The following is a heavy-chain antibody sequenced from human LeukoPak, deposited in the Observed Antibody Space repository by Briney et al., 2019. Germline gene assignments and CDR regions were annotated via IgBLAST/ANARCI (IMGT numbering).Heavy chain of an antibody. CDR3: VCASRTTGG. Sequence: ETLSLTCTVSGGSISSYYWSWIRQPPGKGLEWVSAISGSGGSTYYADSVKGRFTISRDNSKNTLYLQMNSLRAEDTAVYYCVCASRTTGGWGQGTLVTVSS. CDR2: ISGSGGST. J-gene: IGHJ4*02. V-gene: IGHV3-23*01. CDR1: GGSISSYY. D-gene: IGHD1-1*01.